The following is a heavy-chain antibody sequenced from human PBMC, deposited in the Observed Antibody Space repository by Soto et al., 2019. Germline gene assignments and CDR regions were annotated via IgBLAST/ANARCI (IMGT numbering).Heavy chain of an antibody. CDR1: GGSLSRNY. CDR2: IYYSGST. D-gene: IGHD2-15*01. V-gene: IGHV4-59*01. J-gene: IGHJ5*02. CDR3: ARDQGYCGWFDP. Sequence: SETLSLTCIVSGGSLSRNYWSWIRQPPGKGLEWIGYIYYSGSTNYNPSLKSRVTISIDTSKNQFSLKLTSVTAADTAIYYCARDQGYCGWFDPWGQGTLVTVSS.